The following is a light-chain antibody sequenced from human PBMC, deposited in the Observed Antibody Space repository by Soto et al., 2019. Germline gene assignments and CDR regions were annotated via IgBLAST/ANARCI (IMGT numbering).Light chain of an antibody. CDR1: QSVSSNY. J-gene: IGKJ3*01. V-gene: IGKV3-20*01. CDR2: GAS. CDR3: QQYGRSPLT. Sequence: EIVMTQSPGTLSLSPGETATLSCRASQSVSSNYVAWFHQKPGQAPRLLIYGASSRATGVPDRFSASGSGTDFTLTISRVEPEDFAVYYCQQYGRSPLTFGPGTKVDIK.